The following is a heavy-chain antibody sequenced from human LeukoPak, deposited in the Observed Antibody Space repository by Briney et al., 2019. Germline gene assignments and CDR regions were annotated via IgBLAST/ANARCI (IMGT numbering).Heavy chain of an antibody. Sequence: ASVKVSCKASGYTFTSYDINWVRQATGQGLEWMGWMNPNSGNTGYAQKFQGRVTMTRNTSISTAYMELSSLRSEDTAVYYCARSQYDFGSGYESKVPMRYYYNYMDVWGKGTTVTVSS. V-gene: IGHV1-8*01. CDR2: MNPNSGNT. D-gene: IGHD3-3*01. J-gene: IGHJ6*03. CDR3: ARSQYDFGSGYESKVPMRYYYNYMDV. CDR1: GYTFTSYD.